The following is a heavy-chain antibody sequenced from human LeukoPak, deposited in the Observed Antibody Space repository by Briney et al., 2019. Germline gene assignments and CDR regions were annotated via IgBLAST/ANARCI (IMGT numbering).Heavy chain of an antibody. Sequence: PGGSLRLSCRAPGFAFTNYGMTWCRQAPGKGRQWLPALLVGGGSTYYADSVKGRFTISRDNSKNTLYLQMNSLRAEDTAVYYCAKGLRGITMIVVVIKPFDYWGQGTLVTVSS. CDR1: GFAFTNYG. D-gene: IGHD3-22*01. CDR3: AKGLRGITMIVVVIKPFDY. CDR2: LLVGGGST. V-gene: IGHV3-23*01. J-gene: IGHJ4*02.